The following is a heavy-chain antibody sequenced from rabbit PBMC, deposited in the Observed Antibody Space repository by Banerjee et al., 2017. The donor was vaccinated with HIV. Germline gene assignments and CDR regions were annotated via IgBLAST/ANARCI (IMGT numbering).Heavy chain of an antibody. J-gene: IGHJ6*01. CDR1: GFSFSGSYY. V-gene: IGHV1S45*01. D-gene: IGHD1-1*01. CDR3: ARGVSISGSYTMDL. CDR2: IHSGGTT. Sequence: QEQLVESGGGLVKPGASLTLTCTASGFSFSGSYYICWVRQAPGKGLEWIACIHSGGTTYYASWAKGRVTISKTSSTTVTLQMTSLTAADTATYFCARGVSISGSYTMDLWGPGTLVTVS.